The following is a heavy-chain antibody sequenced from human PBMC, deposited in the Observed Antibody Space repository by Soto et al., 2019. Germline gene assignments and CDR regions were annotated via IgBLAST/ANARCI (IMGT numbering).Heavy chain of an antibody. CDR2: ISPSTSHI. V-gene: IGHV3-21*01. CDR3: SGCSGGACRLTYGMDV. Sequence: EVHLVESGGGLVKPGGSLRLSCAVSGFTFSSCTMNWVRHAPGKGLEWVSSISPSTSHIYYADSVKGRFTISRDNAKNSLFLQMNSLRAEDTAVYYCSGCSGGACRLTYGMDVWGQGTTVTVSS. D-gene: IGHD2-15*01. J-gene: IGHJ6*02. CDR1: GFTFSSCT.